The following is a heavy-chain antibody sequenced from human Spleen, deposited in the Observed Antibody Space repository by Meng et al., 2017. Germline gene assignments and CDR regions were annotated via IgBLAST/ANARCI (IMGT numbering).Heavy chain of an antibody. V-gene: IGHV4-31*03. J-gene: IGHJ2*01. CDR2: IYYSGST. CDR3: ARDRTYYYGSGDWYFDL. D-gene: IGHD3-10*01. CDR1: GGSISSGGYY. Sequence: QVQLQQSGPGLVKPSQTLSLTCSVSGGSISSGGYYWSWIRQHPGKGLEWIGYIYYSGSTYYNPSLKSRVTISVDTSKNQFSLKLSSVTAADTAVYYCARDRTYYYGSGDWYFDLWGRGTLVT.